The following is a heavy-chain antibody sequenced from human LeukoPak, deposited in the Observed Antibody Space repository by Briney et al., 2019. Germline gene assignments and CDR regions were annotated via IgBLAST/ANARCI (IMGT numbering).Heavy chain of an antibody. V-gene: IGHV1-69*05. J-gene: IGHJ3*02. Sequence: GASVKVSCKASGGTFSSYAISWVRQAPGQGLEWMGRIIPIFGTANYAQKFQGRVTITTDEPTSTAYMELSSLRSEDTAVYYCARRYYDSSGYYSDAFDIWGQGTMVTVSS. CDR1: GGTFSSYA. CDR3: ARRYYDSSGYYSDAFDI. CDR2: IIPIFGTA. D-gene: IGHD3-22*01.